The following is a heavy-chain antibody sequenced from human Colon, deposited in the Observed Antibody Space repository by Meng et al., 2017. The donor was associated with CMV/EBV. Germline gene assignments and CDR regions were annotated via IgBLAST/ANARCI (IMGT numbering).Heavy chain of an antibody. J-gene: IGHJ6*02. CDR3: ARERRSGIVVAYGMDV. D-gene: IGHD2-2*01. CDR1: GYTFTAYY. CDR2: INPNTGGT. Sequence: ASVKVSCKASGYTFTAYYIHWVRQVPGPGLEWMGWINPNTGGTIYAQKFQGRVTMTRDTSISTAYMELSRLRSDDTAVYYCARERRSGIVVAYGMDVWGQGTTVTVSS. V-gene: IGHV1-2*02.